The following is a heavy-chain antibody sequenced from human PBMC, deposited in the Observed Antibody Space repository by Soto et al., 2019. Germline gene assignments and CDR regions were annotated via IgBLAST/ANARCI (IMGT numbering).Heavy chain of an antibody. CDR3: ARLDLELVDY. V-gene: IGHV4-30-4*01. CDR1: GGSISSGDYY. D-gene: IGHD1-7*01. Sequence: SETLSLTCTVSGGSISSGDYYWSWIRHPPGKGLEWIGYIYYSVSTYYNPSLKSRVTISVDTSKNQFSLKLSSVTAAETAVYYCARLDLELVDYWGQGTLVTVSS. CDR2: IYYSVST. J-gene: IGHJ4*02.